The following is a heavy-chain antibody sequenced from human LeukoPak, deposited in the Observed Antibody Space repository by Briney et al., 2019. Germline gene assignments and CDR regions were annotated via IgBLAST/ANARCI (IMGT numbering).Heavy chain of an antibody. Sequence: GGSLRLSCAASGFTFSSYAMSWVRQAPGKGLEWVSAISGSGGSTYYADSVKGRFTISRDNSKNTLYLQMNSLRAEDTAVYYCATTPTRRITIFGVPLTGWGQGTLVTVSS. CDR3: ATTPTRRITIFGVPLTG. D-gene: IGHD3-3*01. CDR1: GFTFSSYA. V-gene: IGHV3-23*01. J-gene: IGHJ4*02. CDR2: ISGSGGST.